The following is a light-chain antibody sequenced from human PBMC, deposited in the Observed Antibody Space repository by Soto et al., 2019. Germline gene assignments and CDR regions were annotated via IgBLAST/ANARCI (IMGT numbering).Light chain of an antibody. V-gene: IGKV1-5*01. CDR2: DAS. CDR1: QSISSW. CDR3: QQYNSYSSWT. Sequence: DLQMTQSPSTLSASVGDRVTITCRASQSISSWLAWYQQKPGKAPKLLIYDASSWQSGGPSRFSGSGSGTEFTLTISSLQPDDFATYYCQQYNSYSSWTFVQVTKVEIK. J-gene: IGKJ1*01.